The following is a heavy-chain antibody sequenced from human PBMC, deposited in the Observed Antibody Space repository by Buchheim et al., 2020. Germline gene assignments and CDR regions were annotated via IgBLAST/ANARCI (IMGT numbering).Heavy chain of an antibody. CDR1: GFTFSSYA. D-gene: IGHD2-2*01. CDR3: ARDRWASCHGFDP. CDR2: ISYDGSNK. Sequence: QVQLVESGGGVVQPGRSLRLSCAASGFTFSSYAMHWVRQAPGKGLEWVAVISYDGSNKYYADSVKGRFTISRDNSKNTLYLQMNSLRAEDTAVYYCARDRWASCHGFDPWGQGTL. V-gene: IGHV3-30-3*01. J-gene: IGHJ5*02.